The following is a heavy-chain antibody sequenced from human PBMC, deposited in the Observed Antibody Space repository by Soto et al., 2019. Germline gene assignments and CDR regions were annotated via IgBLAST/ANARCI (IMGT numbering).Heavy chain of an antibody. D-gene: IGHD6-13*01. J-gene: IGHJ4*02. CDR2: ISYDGSNK. V-gene: IGHV3-30-3*01. CDR3: ARDGGAAAIHTDFDY. Sequence: GGSLRLSCAASGFTFSSYAMHWVRQAPGKGLEWVAVISYDGSNKYYADSVKGRFTISRDNSKNTLYLQMNSLRAEDTAVYYCARDGGAAAIHTDFDYWGQGTLVTVSS. CDR1: GFTFSSYA.